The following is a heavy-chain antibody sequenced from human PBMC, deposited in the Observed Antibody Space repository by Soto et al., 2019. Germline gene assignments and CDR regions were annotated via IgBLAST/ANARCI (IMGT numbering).Heavy chain of an antibody. J-gene: IGHJ5*02. CDR1: GYTFTSYG. Sequence: QVQLVQSGAEVKKPGASVKVSCKASGYTFTSYGISCVRQAPGQKLEWMGWISPYNHNTNSAQHLQGRVTMTSDPTTSTAYMDLRRLRSHDTPVYYCAVDSGAMVRGLIAVPPKNRFDVWSQGTKVPVSP. D-gene: IGHD3-10*01. CDR3: AVDSGAMVRGLIAVPPKNRFDV. CDR2: ISPYNHNT. V-gene: IGHV1-18*04.